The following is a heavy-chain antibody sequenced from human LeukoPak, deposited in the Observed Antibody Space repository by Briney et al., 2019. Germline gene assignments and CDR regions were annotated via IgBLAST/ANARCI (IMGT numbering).Heavy chain of an antibody. CDR1: GFTVSTHY. Sequence: GGSLRLSCAASGFTVSTHYMTWVRQAPGKGLEWVSTINGAGDNTYYAETVKGRFTISRDNSKNTLYLQMHSLRAEDTAIYYCAKVSVCYGCYLDYWGQGTLVTVS. CDR2: INGAGDNT. J-gene: IGHJ4*02. D-gene: IGHD3-16*01. V-gene: IGHV3-23*01. CDR3: AKVSVCYGCYLDY.